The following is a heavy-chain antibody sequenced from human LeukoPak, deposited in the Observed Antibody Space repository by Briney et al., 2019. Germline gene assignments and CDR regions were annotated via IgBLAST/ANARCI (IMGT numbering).Heavy chain of an antibody. CDR3: ARTRYYYNSRSYGAPYYFDY. J-gene: IGHJ4*02. CDR2: IYSSGST. Sequence: PSETLSLTCSVSGGSISSSAYYWGWIRQPPGKGLEWFGNIYSSGSTYYNPSLKSRVSISVDTSKNQFSLKLSSVTAADTAVYYCARTRYYYNSRSYGAPYYFDYWGQGTLVTVSS. CDR1: GGSISSSAYY. V-gene: IGHV4-39*07. D-gene: IGHD3-10*01.